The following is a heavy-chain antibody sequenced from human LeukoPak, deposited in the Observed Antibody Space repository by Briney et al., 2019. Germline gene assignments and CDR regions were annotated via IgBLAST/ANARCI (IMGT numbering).Heavy chain of an antibody. D-gene: IGHD4-17*01. Sequence: PGGSLRLSCTTSGFTFSSYWMSWVRQAPGKGLEWVGFIRSKAYGGTTEYAASVKGRFTISRDDSKSIAYLQMNSLKTEDTAVYYCTRDFDYGDYRQLDYWGQGTLVTVSS. V-gene: IGHV3-49*04. CDR3: TRDFDYGDYRQLDY. CDR2: IRSKAYGGTT. J-gene: IGHJ4*02. CDR1: GFTFSSYW.